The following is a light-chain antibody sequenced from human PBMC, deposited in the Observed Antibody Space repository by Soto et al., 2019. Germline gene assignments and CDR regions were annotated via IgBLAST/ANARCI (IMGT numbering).Light chain of an antibody. J-gene: IGKJ4*01. CDR1: QAIGNW. V-gene: IGKV1D-16*01. CDR3: QQYDTYPPT. Sequence: DIQMTQSPSSLSASVGDRVTITCRASQAIGNWLAWYQQKPEKAPKPLIYATSSLESGVPSRFSGSASGTDFTLTISSLQPEDFATYYCQQYDTYPPTFGGGTRVEIK. CDR2: ATS.